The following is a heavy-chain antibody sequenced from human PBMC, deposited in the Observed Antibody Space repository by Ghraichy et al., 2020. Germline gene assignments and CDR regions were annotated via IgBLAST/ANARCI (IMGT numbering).Heavy chain of an antibody. CDR3: ARMVYDSSGYYYGHDY. V-gene: IGHV4-34*01. CDR2: INHSGST. CDR1: GGSFSGYY. D-gene: IGHD3-22*01. J-gene: IGHJ4*02. Sequence: SEPLSLTCAVYGGSFSGYYWSWIRQPPGKGLEWIGEINHSGSTNYNPSLKSRVTISVDTSKNQFSLKLSSVTAADTAVYYCARMVYDSSGYYYGHDYWGQGTLVTVSS.